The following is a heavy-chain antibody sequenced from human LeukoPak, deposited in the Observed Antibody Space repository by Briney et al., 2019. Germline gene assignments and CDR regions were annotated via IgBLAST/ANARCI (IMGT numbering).Heavy chain of an antibody. D-gene: IGHD3-10*01. CDR2: ISWNSGTI. J-gene: IGHJ4*02. CDR1: GFTFDDYA. CDR3: AKELRYVLYGSTGNYYPDF. V-gene: IGHV3-9*01. Sequence: GGSLRLSCAASGFTFDDYAMHWVRQAPGKGLEWVSGISWNSGTIDYADSVKGRFTISRDSARTSLYLQMNSLRIEDTAVYYCAKELRYVLYGSTGNYYPDFWGQGTLVTVSS.